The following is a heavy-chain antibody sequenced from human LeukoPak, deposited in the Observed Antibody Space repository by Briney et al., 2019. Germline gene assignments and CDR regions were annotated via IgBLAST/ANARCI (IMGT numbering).Heavy chain of an antibody. D-gene: IGHD5-24*01. V-gene: IGHV4-4*07. CDR3: ASGGTIFTFFDY. CDR1: GGSISSYY. CDR2: VYASGNT. Sequence: SETLSLTCTVSGGSISSYYWSWIRQPAGKGLEWIGRVYASGNTLYNPSFKSRVAISIDRSKNQFSLKLTSVTAADTALYYCASGGTIFTFFDYWGQGILVTVSS. J-gene: IGHJ4*02.